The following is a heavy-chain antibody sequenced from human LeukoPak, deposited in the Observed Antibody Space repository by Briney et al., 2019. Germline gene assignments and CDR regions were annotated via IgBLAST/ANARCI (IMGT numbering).Heavy chain of an antibody. V-gene: IGHV4-34*01. D-gene: IGHD2-21*02. CDR1: GGSFSGYY. Sequence: SETLSLTCAVYGGSFSGYYWSWIRQPPGKGLEWIGEINHSGNTNYNPSLKSRVTISVDTSKNQFSLKLSSVTAADTAVYYCARVGVVTATEPYYYYYYYMDVWGKGTTVTISS. CDR2: INHSGNT. CDR3: ARVGVVTATEPYYYYYYYMDV. J-gene: IGHJ6*03.